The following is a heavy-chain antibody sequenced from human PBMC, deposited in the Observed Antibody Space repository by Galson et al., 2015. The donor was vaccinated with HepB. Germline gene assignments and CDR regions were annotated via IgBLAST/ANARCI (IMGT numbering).Heavy chain of an antibody. Sequence: QSGAEVTKPGESLRISCKGSGSSFTSYWISWVRQMPGKGLEWMGRIDPSDSYTNYSPSFQGHVTISADKSISTAYLQWSSLKAPDTAMYYCASSGWDPYYHYYGMDVWGQGTTVTVSS. CDR1: GSSFTSYW. D-gene: IGHD6-19*01. CDR2: IDPSDSYT. CDR3: ASSGWDPYYHYYGMDV. J-gene: IGHJ6*02. V-gene: IGHV5-10-1*01.